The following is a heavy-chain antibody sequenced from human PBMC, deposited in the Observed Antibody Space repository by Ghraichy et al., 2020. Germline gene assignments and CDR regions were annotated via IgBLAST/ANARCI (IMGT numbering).Heavy chain of an antibody. CDR3: ARDSEAGTFFDK. J-gene: IGHJ4*02. Sequence: GGSLRLSCVGAGFTFSRYGMTWVRQAPGKGLKWVSSVSETGGSTYYADSVKGRFTVSRDHSKNTLYLQLNSLRAEDTAIYYCARDSEAGTFFDKWGQGTLVTVSS. CDR2: VSETGGST. CDR1: GFTFSRYG. V-gene: IGHV3-23*01. D-gene: IGHD1/OR15-1a*01.